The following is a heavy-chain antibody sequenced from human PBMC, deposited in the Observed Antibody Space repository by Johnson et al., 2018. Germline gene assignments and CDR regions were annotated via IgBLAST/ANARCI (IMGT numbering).Heavy chain of an antibody. CDR3: ARGGWDHGFDM. V-gene: IGHV3-74*02. J-gene: IGHJ3*02. Sequence: VRLVQSGGGLVQPGGSLRLSCAASGFTFNSYWFHWVRQAPGEWLVWVSRINSDGRGTIYADSVKGRFTISRDNAKNTLYLQLNSLGAEDTAGYYCARGGWDHGFDMWGQGTMVTVSS. CDR2: INSDGRGT. D-gene: IGHD1-26*01. CDR1: GFTFNSYW.